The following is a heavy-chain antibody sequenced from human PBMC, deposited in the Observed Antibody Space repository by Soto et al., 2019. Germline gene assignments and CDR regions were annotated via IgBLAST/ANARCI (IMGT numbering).Heavy chain of an antibody. V-gene: IGHV3-23*01. CDR1: VFTGSSYA. Sequence: GSLRLACAASVFTGSSYAVSWVRQAPGKGPEWISSISGSGSTIYYADSVKGRFTISRDNSKNTLYLQMSSLRAEDTAVYYCAKVFYYYDSSGYYYFDYWGQGTLVTVS. D-gene: IGHD3-22*01. CDR2: ISGSGSTI. CDR3: AKVFYYYDSSGYYYFDY. J-gene: IGHJ4*02.